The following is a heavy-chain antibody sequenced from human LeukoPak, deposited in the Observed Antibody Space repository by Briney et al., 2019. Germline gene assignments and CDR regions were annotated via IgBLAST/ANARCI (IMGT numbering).Heavy chain of an antibody. CDR3: ARVPHYYGSGTYLSYFDY. J-gene: IGHJ4*02. Sequence: GRSLRLSCAASGFTFDDYGMSWVRQAPGKGLEWVSGINWSGSSTGYADSVKGRFTISRDNAKNSLYLQMNSLRAEDTALYYCARVPHYYGSGTYLSYFDYWGQGTLVTVSS. CDR2: INWSGSST. D-gene: IGHD3-10*01. V-gene: IGHV3-20*04. CDR1: GFTFDDYG.